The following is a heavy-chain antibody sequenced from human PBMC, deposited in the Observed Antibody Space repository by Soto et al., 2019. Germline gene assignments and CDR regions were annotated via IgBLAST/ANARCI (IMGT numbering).Heavy chain of an antibody. Sequence: EVQLLESGGGLIQPGGSLRLSCEASGFTFSNYGMTWVRLAPGKGLEWDSTISGSGGRTFYADPVKGRFTISRDNSKNTLYLQMTSLRAQDTAVDNCAKEMIASTLADFFDYRGQGTLVTVSS. CDR2: ISGSGGRT. J-gene: IGHJ4*02. CDR3: AKEMIASTLADFFDY. CDR1: GFTFSNYG. V-gene: IGHV3-23*01. D-gene: IGHD2-21*01.